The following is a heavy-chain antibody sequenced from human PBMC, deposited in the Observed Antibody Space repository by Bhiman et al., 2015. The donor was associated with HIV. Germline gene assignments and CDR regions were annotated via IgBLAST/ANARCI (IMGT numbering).Heavy chain of an antibody. J-gene: IGHJ4*02. CDR3: AREIQLLAAADY. V-gene: IGHV3-21*01. CDR1: GFTFSTFS. D-gene: IGHD5-18*01. CDR2: ISSSGYYI. Sequence: EVQLVESGGGLVKPGGSLRLSCAASGFTFSTFSMNWVRQAPGKGLEWVSSISSSGYYIYYADSLKGRFTISRDNAKNSLYLQMNSLRAEDTAVYYCAREIQLLAAADYWGQGTLVTVSS.